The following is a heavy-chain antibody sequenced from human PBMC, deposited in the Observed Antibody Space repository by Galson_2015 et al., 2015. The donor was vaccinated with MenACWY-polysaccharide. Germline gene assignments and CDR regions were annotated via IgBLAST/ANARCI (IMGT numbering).Heavy chain of an antibody. CDR2: TNGDGRAT. D-gene: IGHD2-15*01. V-gene: IGHV3-74*01. J-gene: IGHJ5*02. CDR1: GFTFSSYW. CDR3: ARAGGNFCSGVTCDFNWFAP. Sequence: SLRLSCAASGFTFSSYWMHWVHQAPGKGLVWVSRTNGDGRATGYADSVKGRFTISRDNAKNTLYLQMNSLRAEDTAMYYCARAGGNFCSGVTCDFNWFAPWGQGPLVPVPP.